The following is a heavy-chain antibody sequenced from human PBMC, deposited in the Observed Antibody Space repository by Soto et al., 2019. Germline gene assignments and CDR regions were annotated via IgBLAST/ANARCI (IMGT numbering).Heavy chain of an antibody. CDR2: IIPIFGTA. V-gene: IGHV1-69*13. J-gene: IGHJ4*02. CDR3: ARDSGSRGAHGNY. CDR1: GGTFSSYA. Sequence: GASVKVSCKASGGTFSSYAISWVRQAPGQGLEWMGGIIPIFGTANYAQKFQGRVTITADESTSTAYMELSSLRSEDTAVYYCARDSGSRGAHGNYWGQGTLVTVSS. D-gene: IGHD2-15*01.